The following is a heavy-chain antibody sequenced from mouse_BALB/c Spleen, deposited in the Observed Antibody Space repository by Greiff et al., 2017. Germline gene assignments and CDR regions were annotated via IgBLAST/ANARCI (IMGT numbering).Heavy chain of an antibody. J-gene: IGHJ4*01. V-gene: IGHV5-6-5*01. D-gene: IGHD1-3*01. CDR1: GFTFSSYA. CDR2: ISSGGST. Sequence: EVKLVESGGGLVKPGGSLKLSCAASGFTFSSYAMSWVRQTPEKRLEWVASISSGGSTYYPDSVKGRFTISRDNARNILYLQMSSLRSEDTAMYYCARVGGNSYAMDYWGQGTSVTVSS. CDR3: ARVGGNSYAMDY.